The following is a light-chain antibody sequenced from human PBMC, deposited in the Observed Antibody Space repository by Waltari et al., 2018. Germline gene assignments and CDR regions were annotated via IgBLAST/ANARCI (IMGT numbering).Light chain of an antibody. CDR1: TGAVTSGHY. V-gene: IGLV7-46*01. CDR2: DTS. J-gene: IGLJ3*02. CDR3: LLWYSGARWV. Sequence: QAVVTPEPSLTVSPGGTVTLTCGSSTGAVTSGHYPYWFQQQPCQVPRTLIYDTSNKHSWTPARFSGSLLGGKAALTLSGAQPEDEAEYYCLLWYSGARWVFGGGTKLSVL.